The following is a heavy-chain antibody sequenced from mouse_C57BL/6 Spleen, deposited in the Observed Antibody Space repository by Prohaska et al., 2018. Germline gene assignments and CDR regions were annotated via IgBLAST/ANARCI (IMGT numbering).Heavy chain of an antibody. D-gene: IGHD2-2*01. CDR3: TRAGYPGYYFDY. CDR2: IDPENGDT. J-gene: IGHJ2*01. CDR1: GFNIKDDY. V-gene: IGHV14-4*01. Sequence: GAELVRPGASVKLSCTASGFNIKDDYMHWVKQRPEQGLEWIGWIDPENGDTEYASKFQGKATITADTSSNTAYLQLSSLTSEDTAVYYCTRAGYPGYYFDYWGQGTTLTVSS.